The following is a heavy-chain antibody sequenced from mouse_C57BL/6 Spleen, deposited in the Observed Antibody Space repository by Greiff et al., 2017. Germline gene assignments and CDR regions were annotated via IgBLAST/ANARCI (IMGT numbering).Heavy chain of an antibody. J-gene: IGHJ2*01. CDR3: AREGSSLDY. V-gene: IGHV3-6*01. CDR2: ISYDGSN. D-gene: IGHD1-1*01. CDR1: GYSITSGYY. Sequence: DVQLQESGPGLVKPSQSLSLTCSVTGYSITSGYYWNWIRQFPGNKLEWMGYISYDGSNNYNPSLKNRISITRDPSKNQFFLKLNSVTTEDTATYYCAREGSSLDYWGQGTTLTVSS.